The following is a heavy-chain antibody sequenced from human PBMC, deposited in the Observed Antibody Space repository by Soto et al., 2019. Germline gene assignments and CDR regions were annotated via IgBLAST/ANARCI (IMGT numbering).Heavy chain of an antibody. CDR3: ASDPLARPPQTGYYYGMDV. Sequence: SVKVSCKASGGTFSSYAISWVRQAPGQGLEWMGGIIPIFGTANYAQKFQGRVTITADESTSTAYMELSSLRSEDTAVYYCASDPLARPPQTGYYYGMDVWGQGTTVTVSS. CDR2: IIPIFGTA. D-gene: IGHD6-6*01. CDR1: GGTFSSYA. J-gene: IGHJ6*02. V-gene: IGHV1-69*13.